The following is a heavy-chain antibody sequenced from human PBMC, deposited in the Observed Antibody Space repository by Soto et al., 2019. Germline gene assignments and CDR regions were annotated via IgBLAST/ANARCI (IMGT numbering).Heavy chain of an antibody. CDR3: AIHGGGWYYFDY. D-gene: IGHD6-19*01. CDR1: GYTFTSYD. CDR2: MNPNSGNT. J-gene: IGHJ4*02. Sequence: ASVKVSCKASGYTFTSYDINWVRQATGQGLEWMGWMNPNSGNTGYAQKFQGRVTMTRNTSISTAYMELSSLRSEDTAVYYCAIHGGGWYYFDYWGQGTLVTVSS. V-gene: IGHV1-8*01.